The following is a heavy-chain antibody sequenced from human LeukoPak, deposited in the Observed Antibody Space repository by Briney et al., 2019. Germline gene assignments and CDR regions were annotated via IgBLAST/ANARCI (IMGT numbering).Heavy chain of an antibody. Sequence: SETLSLTCTVSGGSISSSSHYWGWIRQPPGKGLEWIGSIYYSGSTNYNPSLKSRVTISVDTSEDQFSLKLSSATAADTAVYYCARRGASRWLNYFDYWGQGTLVTVSS. V-gene: IGHV4-39*01. CDR3: ARRGASRWLNYFDY. J-gene: IGHJ4*02. CDR2: IYYSGST. CDR1: GGSISSSSHY. D-gene: IGHD6-13*01.